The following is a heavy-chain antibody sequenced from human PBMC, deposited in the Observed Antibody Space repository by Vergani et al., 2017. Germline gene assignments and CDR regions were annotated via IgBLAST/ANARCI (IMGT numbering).Heavy chain of an antibody. CDR2: IIPIFGTA. V-gene: IGHV1-69*13. CDR3: ASGGIAAAGRPIDY. CDR1: GGTFSSYA. Sequence: QVQLVQSGAEVKKPGSSVKVSCKASGGTFSSYAISWVRQAPGQGLEWMGGIIPIFGTANYAQKFQGRVTITADEPTSTAYMERSSLRSEDTAVYYCASGGIAAAGRPIDYWGQGTLVTVSS. D-gene: IGHD6-13*01. J-gene: IGHJ4*02.